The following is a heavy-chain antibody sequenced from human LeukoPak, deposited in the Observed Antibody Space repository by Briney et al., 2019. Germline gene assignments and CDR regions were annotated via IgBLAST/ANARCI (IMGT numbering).Heavy chain of an antibody. D-gene: IGHD3-22*01. J-gene: IGHJ1*01. V-gene: IGHV3-23*01. CDR2: ISGSGGST. CDR1: GFTFASYA. CDR3: AHHRGSLDFDTVYFQR. Sequence: GGSLRLSCAASGFTFASYAMSWVRQPPWKGLEWVSAISGSGGSTYYADSVKGRFTISRDNSKSTLYLQMNSLSAEAIAVYYCAHHRGSLDFDTVYFQRWGQGTLVTVSS.